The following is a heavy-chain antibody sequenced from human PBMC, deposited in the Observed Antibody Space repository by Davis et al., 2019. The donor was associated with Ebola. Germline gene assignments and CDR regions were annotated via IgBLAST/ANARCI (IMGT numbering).Heavy chain of an antibody. J-gene: IGHJ6*02. Sequence: SETLSLTCAVSGDSISSGHYVSWVRQPHGKGLEWIAEIYHSGNTNYNSSLKSRVTISLDTSQNQFSLNLNSVTAADTAVYYCARVMISSSIYYGMDVWGQGTTVIVSS. V-gene: IGHV4-4*02. CDR1: GDSISSGHY. CDR3: ARVMISSSIYYGMDV. CDR2: IYHSGNT. D-gene: IGHD6-6*01.